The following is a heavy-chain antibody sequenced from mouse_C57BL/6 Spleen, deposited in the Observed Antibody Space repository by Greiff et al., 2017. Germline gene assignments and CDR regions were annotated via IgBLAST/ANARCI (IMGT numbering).Heavy chain of an antibody. J-gene: IGHJ1*03. Sequence: EVHLVESGGGLVKPGGSLKLSCAASGFTFSDYGMHWVRQAPEKGLEWVAYISSGSSTIYYADTVKGRFTLPRDNAKSTLFLQMTSLRSEDTAMYCCARHYYGSSHWCVAVWGTGTPVTVSS. V-gene: IGHV5-17*01. CDR3: ARHYYGSSHWCVAV. CDR2: ISSGSSTI. D-gene: IGHD1-1*01. CDR1: GFTFSDYG.